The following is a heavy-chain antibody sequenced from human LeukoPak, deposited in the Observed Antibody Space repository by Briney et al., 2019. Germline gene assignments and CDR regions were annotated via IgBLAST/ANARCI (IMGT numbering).Heavy chain of an antibody. J-gene: IGHJ5*02. CDR1: GITFTNAW. D-gene: IGHD2-8*01. V-gene: IGHV3-15*01. CDR2: LKTKGDGGAA. Sequence: GGSLRLSCAASGITFTNAWLTWVRQAPGKGLEWVGRLKTKGDGGAADYAAPVKGRFTISRDDSTKTLYLQMNSLKTEDTAVYYCTTDRMIYATNWAVSWFDPWGQGTLVTVSS. CDR3: TTDRMIYATNWAVSWFDP.